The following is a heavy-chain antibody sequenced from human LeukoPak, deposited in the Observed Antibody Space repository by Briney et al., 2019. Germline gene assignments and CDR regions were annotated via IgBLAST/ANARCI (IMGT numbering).Heavy chain of an antibody. D-gene: IGHD6-19*01. J-gene: IGHJ3*02. CDR2: IYDSGST. V-gene: IGHV4-39*01. Sequence: SETLSLTCTVSGGSIRSSYYYWGWIRQPPGKGLEWIGSIYDSGSTYYNPSLKSRVTISVDTSKNQFSLKLNSVTAADTAVYYCARVGTRSSGWYGDAFDIWGQGTMVTVSS. CDR3: ARVGTRSSGWYGDAFDI. CDR1: GGSIRSSYYY.